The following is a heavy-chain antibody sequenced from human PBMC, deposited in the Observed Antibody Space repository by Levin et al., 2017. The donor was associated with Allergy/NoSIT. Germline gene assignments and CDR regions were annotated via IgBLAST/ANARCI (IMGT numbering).Heavy chain of an antibody. V-gene: IGHV4-4*02. CDR1: GGSISSSNW. CDR3: ARDHGDYDSSGYYFDY. J-gene: IGHJ4*02. CDR2: IYHSGST. Sequence: SETLSLTCAVSGGSISSSNWWSWVRQPPGKGLEWLGEIYHSGSTNYNPSLKSRVTISVDKSENQFSLKLSSVTAADTAVYYCARDHGDYDSSGYYFDYWGQGTLVTVSS. D-gene: IGHD3-22*01.